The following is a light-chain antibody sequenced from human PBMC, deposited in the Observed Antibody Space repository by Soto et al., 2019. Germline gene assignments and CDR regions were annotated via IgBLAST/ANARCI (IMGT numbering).Light chain of an antibody. CDR3: CSYTTSSTRV. J-gene: IGLJ1*01. Sequence: QSVLTQPASVSGSPGQSMAISCTGSTSDVGFYNYVSWYQQHPGKVPKLIIYEVTNRPSGVSNRFSGSKSGNTASLTISGLQAEDEADYYCCSYTTSSTRVFGTGTKVTVL. CDR2: EVT. CDR1: TSDVGFYNY. V-gene: IGLV2-14*01.